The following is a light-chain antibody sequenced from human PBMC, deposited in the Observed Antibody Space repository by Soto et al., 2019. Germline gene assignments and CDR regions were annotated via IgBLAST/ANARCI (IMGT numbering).Light chain of an antibody. CDR3: SSYAGSNNHVI. J-gene: IGLJ2*01. V-gene: IGLV2-8*01. Sequence: QFVLTQPPSASGSPGQSVTISCTGTSSDVGYFNYVSWYQQHAGKAPKLMIYEVSKRPSGVPDRFSGSKSGNTTSLTVSGLQAEDEADYYCSSYAGSNNHVIFGGGTKVTVL. CDR1: SSDVGYFNY. CDR2: EVS.